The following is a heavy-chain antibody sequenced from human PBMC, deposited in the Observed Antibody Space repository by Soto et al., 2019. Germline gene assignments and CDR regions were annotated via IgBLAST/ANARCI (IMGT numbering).Heavy chain of an antibody. CDR3: ARVFGSSYSYYYGMDV. Sequence: GGSLRLSCAASGFTFSSYGMHWVRQAPGKGLEWVAVIWYDGSNKYYADSVKGRFTISRDNSKNTLYLQMNSLTAEDTALYYCARVFGSSYSYYYGMDVWGQGTTVTVSS. D-gene: IGHD2-21*01. CDR2: IWYDGSNK. J-gene: IGHJ6*02. V-gene: IGHV3-33*01. CDR1: GFTFSSYG.